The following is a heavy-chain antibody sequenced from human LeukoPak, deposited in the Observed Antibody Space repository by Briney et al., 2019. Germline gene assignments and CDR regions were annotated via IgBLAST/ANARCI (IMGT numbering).Heavy chain of an antibody. CDR2: IWYDGQTK. CDR1: GFIFSNYG. J-gene: IGHJ4*02. D-gene: IGHD6-19*01. CDR3: AREWGRIAVAGGPGY. V-gene: IGHV3-33*01. Sequence: GGSLRLSCEASGFIFSNYGMHWVRKAPGKGLEWLALIWYDGQTKFHADSVKGRFTIARDNSGNTLFLHMTSLRVEDTAVYYCAREWGRIAVAGGPGYWGQGALVTVSS.